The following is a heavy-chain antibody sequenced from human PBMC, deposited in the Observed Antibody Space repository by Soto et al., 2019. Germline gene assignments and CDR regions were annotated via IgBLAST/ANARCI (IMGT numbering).Heavy chain of an antibody. CDR3: AREGLQADWFDP. J-gene: IGHJ5*02. Sequence: LSLTCTVSGGSISSYYWSWIRQPPGKGLEWIGYIYYSGSTNYNPSLKSRVTISVDTSKNQFSLKLSSVTAADTAVYYCAREGLQADWFDPWGQGTLVTVSS. V-gene: IGHV4-59*01. CDR1: GGSISSYY. D-gene: IGHD4-4*01. CDR2: IYYSGST.